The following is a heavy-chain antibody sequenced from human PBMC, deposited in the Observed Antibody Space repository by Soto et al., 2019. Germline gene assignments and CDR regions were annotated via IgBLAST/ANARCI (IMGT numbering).Heavy chain of an antibody. CDR1: GGSFSGYY. Sequence: PSETLSLTCAVYGGSFSGYYWSWFRQPPGKGLEWIGEINHSGSTNYNPSLKSRVTISVDTSKNQFSLKLSSVTAADTAVYYCARSPAYYYGSGSYYGYWGQGTLVTVS. J-gene: IGHJ4*02. V-gene: IGHV4-34*01. CDR2: INHSGST. CDR3: ARSPAYYYGSGSYYGY. D-gene: IGHD3-10*01.